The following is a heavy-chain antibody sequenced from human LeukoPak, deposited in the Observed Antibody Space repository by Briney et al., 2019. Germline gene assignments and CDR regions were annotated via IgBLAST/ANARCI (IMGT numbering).Heavy chain of an antibody. V-gene: IGHV3-11*01. CDR3: ARAGEMRYMDV. CDR1: GFTFSNYY. J-gene: IGHJ6*03. Sequence: GGSLRLSCEASGFTFSNYYMSWIRQAPGKGLKWVSHIKGNGATTYYADSVRGRFTISRDNAKNSLFLQMNSLRVDDTATYYCARAGEMRYMDVWGKGTAVAVS. CDR2: IKGNGATT. D-gene: IGHD5-24*01.